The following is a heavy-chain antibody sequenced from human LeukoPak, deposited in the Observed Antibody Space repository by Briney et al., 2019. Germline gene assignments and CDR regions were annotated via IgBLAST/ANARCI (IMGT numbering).Heavy chain of an antibody. Sequence: SETLSLTCTVSGGSFSTYYWSWIRQPPGKGLEWIGYIYYSGSTNYNPSLKSRVTISVDTSKNQFSLKLSSVTAADTTVYYCARVISSGWGKGFGYWGQGTLVTVSS. CDR2: IYYSGST. D-gene: IGHD6-19*01. CDR1: GGSFSTYY. CDR3: ARVISSGWGKGFGY. J-gene: IGHJ4*02. V-gene: IGHV4-59*01.